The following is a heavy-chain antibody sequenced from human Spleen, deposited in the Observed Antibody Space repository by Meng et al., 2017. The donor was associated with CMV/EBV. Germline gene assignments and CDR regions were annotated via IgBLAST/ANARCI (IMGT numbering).Heavy chain of an antibody. CDR1: GFTFSSYW. V-gene: IGHV3-7*01. CDR3: ARRRGTYNFDY. D-gene: IGHD3/OR15-3a*01. Sequence: GESLKISCAGSGFTFSSYWMSWVRQAPGKGLEWVANIKLDGSEQYYVDSVKGRFTISRDNAKNSLYLQMNSLRAEDTAVYYCARRRGTYNFDYWGQGTLVTVSS. CDR2: IKLDGSEQ. J-gene: IGHJ4*02.